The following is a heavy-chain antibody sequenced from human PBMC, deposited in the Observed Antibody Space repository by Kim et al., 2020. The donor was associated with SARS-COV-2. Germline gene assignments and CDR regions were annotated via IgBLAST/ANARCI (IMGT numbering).Heavy chain of an antibody. Sequence: SETLSLTCAVSGGSISSSNWWSWVRQPPGKGLEWIGEIYHSGSTNYNPSLKSRVTISVDKSKNQFSLKLSSVTAADTAVYYCARDSKLIAVAGPSGKVGSAPEGSEIWGQGTLVTVSS. V-gene: IGHV4-4*02. CDR3: ARDSKLIAVAGPSGKVGSAPEGSEI. D-gene: IGHD6-19*01. CDR1: GGSISSSNW. J-gene: IGHJ4*02. CDR2: IYHSGST.